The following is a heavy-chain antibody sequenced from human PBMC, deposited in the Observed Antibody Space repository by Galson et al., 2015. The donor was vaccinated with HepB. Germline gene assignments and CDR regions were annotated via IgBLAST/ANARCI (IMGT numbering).Heavy chain of an antibody. J-gene: IGHJ3*02. CDR3: ARDPSPGAYDAFDI. V-gene: IGHV3-7*01. CDR1: GFTFSNYW. CDR2: IKKDGSEK. D-gene: IGHD7-27*01. Sequence: LRLSCAASGFTFSNYWMTWVRQAPGKGLEWVANIKKDGSEKYYVDSVKGRFTISRDNAKNSLYLQMNSLRAEDTAVYYCARDPSPGAYDAFDIWGQGTMVTVSS.